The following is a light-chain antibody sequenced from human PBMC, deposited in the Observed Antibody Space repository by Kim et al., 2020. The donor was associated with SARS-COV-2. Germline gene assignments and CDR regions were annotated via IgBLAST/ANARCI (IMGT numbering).Light chain of an antibody. J-gene: IGLJ3*02. Sequence: GQRVPLSCSGSSSNIESNYVYWYQQPPGTAPKLLIDRNNQRPSGVPDRFSGSMSGTSASLAISGLRSEDEADYYCAAWDDSLSGPVFGGGTQLTVL. CDR2: RNN. V-gene: IGLV1-47*01. CDR3: AAWDDSLSGPV. CDR1: SSNIESNY.